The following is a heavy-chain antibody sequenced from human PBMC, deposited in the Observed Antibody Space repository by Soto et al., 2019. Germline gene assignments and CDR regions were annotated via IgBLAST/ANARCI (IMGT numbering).Heavy chain of an antibody. V-gene: IGHV3-33*01. Sequence: QLHLVESGGGVVQPGRSLRLSCSASGFTFSTYGMHWVRQAPGKGLEWVAVIWYDGSKKYLADSVKGRFTISRDNSKNPLDLHMSTLRAEDTALYYCARVQGRVAFDYWGRGTLVTVSS. CDR2: IWYDGSKK. CDR3: ARVQGRVAFDY. D-gene: IGHD1-26*01. J-gene: IGHJ4*02. CDR1: GFTFSTYG.